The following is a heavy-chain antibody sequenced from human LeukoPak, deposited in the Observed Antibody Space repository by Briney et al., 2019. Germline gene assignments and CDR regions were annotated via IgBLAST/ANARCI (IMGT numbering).Heavy chain of an antibody. Sequence: GGSLRLSCVVSGFTLRSYVMKWARQAPGKGLEWVSYISGSSGTIYYADSVKGRFTISRDNAKNSLYLQMLSLRAEDPAVYYCPRRSELGVLYYMDIWGKGTTVTVSS. CDR1: GFTLRSYV. CDR2: ISGSSGTI. D-gene: IGHD3-16*01. J-gene: IGHJ6*03. V-gene: IGHV3-48*01. CDR3: PRRSELGVLYYMDI.